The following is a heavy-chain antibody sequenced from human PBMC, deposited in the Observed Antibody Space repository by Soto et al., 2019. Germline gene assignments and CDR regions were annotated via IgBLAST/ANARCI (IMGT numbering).Heavy chain of an antibody. CDR1: GYTFTSYG. D-gene: IGHD3-10*01. CDR3: ATDPTYYYGSGSSPPSY. CDR2: FDPEDGET. V-gene: IGHV1-24*01. Sequence: ASVKVSCKASGYTFTSYGISWVRKAPGKGLEWMGGFDPEDGETIYAQKFQGRVTMTEDTSTDTAYMELSSLRSEDTAVYYCATDPTYYYGSGSSPPSYWGQGTLVTVSS. J-gene: IGHJ4*02.